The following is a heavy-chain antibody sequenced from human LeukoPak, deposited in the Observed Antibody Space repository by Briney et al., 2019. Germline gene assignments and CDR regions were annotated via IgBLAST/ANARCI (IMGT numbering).Heavy chain of an antibody. CDR1: GYSLTTYG. CDR2: ITTYNGNT. V-gene: IGHV1-18*01. Sequence: ASVKVSCKASGYSLTTYGITWVRQAPGQGLEWMGXITTYNGNTNYARKLQGRVTMTTDTSTNTAYMELGSLRPDDTAVYYCARLIEYRTSSRVFDIWGQGTMVTVSS. J-gene: IGHJ3*02. CDR3: ARLIEYRTSSRVFDI. D-gene: IGHD6-6*01.